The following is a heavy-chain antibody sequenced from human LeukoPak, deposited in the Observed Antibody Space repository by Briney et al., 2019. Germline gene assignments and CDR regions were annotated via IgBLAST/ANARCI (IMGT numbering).Heavy chain of an antibody. CDR2: INHSGST. Sequence: SETLSLTCAVYGGSFSGYYWSWIRQPPGKGLEWIGEINHSGSTNYNLSLKSRVTISVDTSKNQFSLKLSSVTAADTAVYYCARGSGPKIYWGQGTLVTVSS. V-gene: IGHV4-34*01. CDR3: ARGSGPKIY. CDR1: GGSFSGYY. D-gene: IGHD1-26*01. J-gene: IGHJ4*02.